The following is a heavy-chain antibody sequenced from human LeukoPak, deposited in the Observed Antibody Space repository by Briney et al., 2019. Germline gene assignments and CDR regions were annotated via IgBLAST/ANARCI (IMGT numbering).Heavy chain of an antibody. Sequence: GESLKISCKGSGYIFTSCSIGWVRQMPGKGLEWMGIIYPGDSDTRYSPSFQGQVTISVDKSISTAYLQWSSLKASDTVMYYCARHGDYDSKAFDIWGQGTMVTVSS. CDR1: GYIFTSCS. CDR3: ARHGDYDSKAFDI. V-gene: IGHV5-51*01. CDR2: IYPGDSDT. D-gene: IGHD3-22*01. J-gene: IGHJ3*02.